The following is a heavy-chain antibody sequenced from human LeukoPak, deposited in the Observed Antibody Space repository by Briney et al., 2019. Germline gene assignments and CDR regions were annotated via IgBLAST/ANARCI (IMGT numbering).Heavy chain of an antibody. J-gene: IGHJ4*02. V-gene: IGHV3-23*01. CDR2: IIPSGHTT. CDR1: GITFSSYG. CDR3: AKDDRWLQFCC. D-gene: IGHD5-24*01. Sequence: GGTLRLSCAASGITFSSYGMSWVRQAPGKGLEWVSGIIPSGHTTYYADSVRGRFTISRDNSRNTVYLQMNSPRAEDTAVYYCAKDDRWLQFCCWGQGTLVTVSA.